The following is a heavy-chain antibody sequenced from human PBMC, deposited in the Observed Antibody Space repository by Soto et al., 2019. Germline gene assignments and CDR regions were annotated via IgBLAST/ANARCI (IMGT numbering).Heavy chain of an antibody. V-gene: IGHV3-21*01. CDR2: ISSSSSSYI. J-gene: IGHJ4*02. D-gene: IGHD1-7*01. CDR3: ASSPGTTLLLLDY. CDR1: GFTFSSYS. Sequence: GGSLRLSCAASGFTFSSYSMNWVRQAPGKGLEWVSSISSSSSSYIYYADSVKGRFTISRDNAKNSLYLQMNSLRAEDTAVYYCASSPGTTLLLLDYWGQGTLVTVSS.